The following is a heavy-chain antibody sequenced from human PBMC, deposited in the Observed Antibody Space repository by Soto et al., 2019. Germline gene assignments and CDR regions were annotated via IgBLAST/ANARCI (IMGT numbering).Heavy chain of an antibody. CDR3: ASGAYDFWSGDYYYYMDV. V-gene: IGHV4-59*08. D-gene: IGHD3-3*01. J-gene: IGHJ6*03. CDR1: GGSISSYY. Sequence: QVQLQESGPGLVKPSETLSLTCTVSGGSISSYYWSWIRQPPGKGLEWIGYIYYSGSTNYNPSLKSRVTISVDTSKNQFSLKLSSVTAADTAVYYCASGAYDFWSGDYYYYMDVWGKGTTVTVSS. CDR2: IYYSGST.